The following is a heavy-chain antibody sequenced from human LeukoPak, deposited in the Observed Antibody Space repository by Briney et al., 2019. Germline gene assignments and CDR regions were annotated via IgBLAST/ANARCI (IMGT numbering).Heavy chain of an antibody. Sequence: GESLRISCKGSGYSFTSCRISCVRDMPGKGLERMGRLDPSDSYTKYSPSFQRTVTLSPHNSISTAYLQWSGLKASDPPLQYSATPRIPMVRGPVSFDPCRHRTLVTVSS. CDR3: ATPRIPMVRGPVSFDP. CDR2: LDPSDSYT. J-gene: IGHJ5*02. CDR1: GYSFTSCR. V-gene: IGHV5-10-1*01. D-gene: IGHD3-10*01.